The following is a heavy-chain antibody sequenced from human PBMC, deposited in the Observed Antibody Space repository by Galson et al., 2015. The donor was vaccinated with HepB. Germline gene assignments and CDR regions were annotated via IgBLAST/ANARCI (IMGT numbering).Heavy chain of an antibody. V-gene: IGHV3-48*01. CDR3: AREDDVSGGSPPSHMDV. D-gene: IGHD3-10*01. Sequence: SLRLSCAASGFTVTTYTMTWVRQAPGKGLEWVSYISAGSGTIYYADSVRGRFTISRDNAKNSLYLQMNSLSAGDTAVYYCAREDDVSGGSPPSHMDVWGPVTPGTAS. J-gene: IGHJ6*02. CDR1: GFTVTTYT. CDR2: ISAGSGTI.